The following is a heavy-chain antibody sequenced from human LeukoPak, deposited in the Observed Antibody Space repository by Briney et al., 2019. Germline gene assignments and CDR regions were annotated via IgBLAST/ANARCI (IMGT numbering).Heavy chain of an antibody. J-gene: IGHJ3*02. CDR3: ARDTNDACDI. D-gene: IGHD2-2*01. V-gene: IGHV3-33*01. Sequence: PGRSLRLSCAASGFTFSSHGMHWVRQAPDKGLEWVAVIWYDGSNKYYADSVKGRFTISRDNPKNTLYLQMNSLRAEDTAVYYCARDTNDACDIWGQGTMVTVSS. CDR2: IWYDGSNK. CDR1: GFTFSSHG.